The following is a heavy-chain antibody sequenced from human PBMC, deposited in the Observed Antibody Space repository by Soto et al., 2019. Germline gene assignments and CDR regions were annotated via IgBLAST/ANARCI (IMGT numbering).Heavy chain of an antibody. Sequence: SETLSLTCTVSGGSISSSSFHWGWIRQPPGKGLEWIGSIYYSGSTNYNPSLKSRVTISVDTSKNQFSLKLSSVTAADTAVYYCARGYGRNFDYWGQGTLVTVSS. J-gene: IGHJ4*02. CDR2: IYYSGST. D-gene: IGHD5-18*01. CDR3: ARGYGRNFDY. V-gene: IGHV4-39*07. CDR1: GGSISSSSFH.